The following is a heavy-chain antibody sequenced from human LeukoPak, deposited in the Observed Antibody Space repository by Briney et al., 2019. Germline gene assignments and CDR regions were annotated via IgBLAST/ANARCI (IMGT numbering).Heavy chain of an antibody. CDR2: IYYSGST. CDR1: GGSISSYY. CDR3: ARQVRQLVVWFDP. Sequence: SETLSLTCTVSGGSISSYYWSWIRQPPGKGLEWIGYIYYSGSTNYNPSLKSRVTISVDTSKNQFFLKLSSVTAADTAVYYCARQVRQLVVWFDPWGQGTLVTVSS. J-gene: IGHJ5*02. D-gene: IGHD6-6*01. V-gene: IGHV4-59*01.